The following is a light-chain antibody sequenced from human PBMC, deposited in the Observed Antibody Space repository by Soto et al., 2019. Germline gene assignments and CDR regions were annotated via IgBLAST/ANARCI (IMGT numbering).Light chain of an antibody. CDR1: QGIRND. Sequence: IQMTQSPSTLSASVGDRVTITCRASQGIRNDLGWFQQKPGKAPKSLIYAASNLHSGVPSRFSGSGSGRDFTLTISGLQPDDFATYYCLQDFRYPWTFGQGTKVDIK. J-gene: IGKJ1*01. CDR2: AAS. V-gene: IGKV1-6*01. CDR3: LQDFRYPWT.